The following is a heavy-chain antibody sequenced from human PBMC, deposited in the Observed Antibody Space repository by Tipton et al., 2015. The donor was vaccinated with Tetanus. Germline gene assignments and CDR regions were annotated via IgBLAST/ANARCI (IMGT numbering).Heavy chain of an antibody. V-gene: IGHV3-53*01. CDR3: ASTGDYYDSSGYYNPQFFDY. Sequence: CAASGFTVSSSYMSWVRQAPGKGLEWVSVIYSGGSTYYADSVKGRFTISRDNSKNTLYLQMNSLRAEDTAVYYCASTGDYYDSSGYYNPQFFDYWGQGTLVTVSS. J-gene: IGHJ4*02. CDR2: IYSGGST. CDR1: GFTVSSSY. D-gene: IGHD3-22*01.